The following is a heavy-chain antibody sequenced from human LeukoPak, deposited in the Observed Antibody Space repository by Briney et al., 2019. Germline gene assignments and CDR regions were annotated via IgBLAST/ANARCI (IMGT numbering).Heavy chain of an antibody. Sequence: PSETLSLTCTVSGGSISSYYWSWIRQPPGKGLEWIGYIYYSGSTNYNPSLKSRVTISVDTSKNQFSLKLSSVTAADTAVYYCARIEDKRGYSYGFDYWGQGTLVIVSS. V-gene: IGHV4-59*01. D-gene: IGHD5-18*01. CDR2: IYYSGST. CDR1: GGSISSYY. J-gene: IGHJ4*02. CDR3: ARIEDKRGYSYGFDY.